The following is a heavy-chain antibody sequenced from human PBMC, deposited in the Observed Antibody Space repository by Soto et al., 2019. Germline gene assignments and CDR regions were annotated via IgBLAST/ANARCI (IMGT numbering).Heavy chain of an antibody. Sequence: VASVKVSCKASGFSFIDDSILWVRQAPGQSLEWLGWINAGNGNTKYSHKFQDRVTITSDTSATTTYMELRSLRSEDTAVFYCARSAKKTWLPDFWGQGTLVTVSS. CDR2: INAGNGNT. CDR3: ARSAKKTWLPDF. CDR1: GFSFIDDS. V-gene: IGHV1-3*01. D-gene: IGHD5-12*01. J-gene: IGHJ1*01.